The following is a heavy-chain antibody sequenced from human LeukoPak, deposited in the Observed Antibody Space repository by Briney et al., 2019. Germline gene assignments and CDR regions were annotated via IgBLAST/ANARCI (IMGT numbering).Heavy chain of an antibody. D-gene: IGHD6-13*01. CDR1: GGSISSYY. CDR3: ARHDPGSYSSPFDY. J-gene: IGHJ4*02. V-gene: IGHV4-4*09. Sequence: SETLSLTCTVSGGSISSYYWSWIRQPPGKGLEWIGYIYTSGSTNYNPSLKSRVTISVDTSKNQFSLKLSSVTAADTAVYYCARHDPGSYSSPFDYWGQGTLVTVSS. CDR2: IYTSGST.